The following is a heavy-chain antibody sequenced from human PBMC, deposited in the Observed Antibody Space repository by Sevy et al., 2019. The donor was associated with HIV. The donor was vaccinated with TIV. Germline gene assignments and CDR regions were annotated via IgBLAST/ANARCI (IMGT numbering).Heavy chain of an antibody. J-gene: IGHJ6*02. Sequence: SETLSLTCTVSGGSISSSSYYWGWIRQPPGKGLEWIGSIYYSGSTYYNPSLKSRVTISVDTSKNQFSLKLSSVTAADTAVYYCARLGYFHYGMDVWGQGTTVTVSS. D-gene: IGHD2-15*01. V-gene: IGHV4-39*01. CDR3: ARLGYFHYGMDV. CDR2: IYYSGST. CDR1: GGSISSSSYY.